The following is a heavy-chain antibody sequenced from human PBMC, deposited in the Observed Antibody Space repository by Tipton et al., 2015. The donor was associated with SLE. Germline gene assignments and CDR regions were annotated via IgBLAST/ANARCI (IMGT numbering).Heavy chain of an antibody. V-gene: IGHV4-38-2*01. CDR1: GYSISSGYY. D-gene: IGHD1-7*01. CDR3: AKNSCSYDFVD. CDR2: INHSGRT. Sequence: TLSLTCAVSGYSISSGYYWGWIRQPPGKGLEWIGEINHSGRTNYNPSLKSRVTMSVDTSKNQFSLKLNSVTAADTAVYYCAKNSCSYDFVDWGQGTLVTVSS. J-gene: IGHJ4*02.